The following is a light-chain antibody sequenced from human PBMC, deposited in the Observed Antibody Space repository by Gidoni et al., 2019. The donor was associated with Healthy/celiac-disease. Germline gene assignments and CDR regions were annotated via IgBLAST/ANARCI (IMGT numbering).Light chain of an antibody. CDR1: SSDVGSYNL. Sequence: QSALTQPASVSGSPGPSITISCTGTSSDVGSYNLVSWYQQHPGKAPKLMIYEVSKRPSGVSNRVSGSKSGNTASLTISGLQAEDEADYYCCSYAGSSTSWVFGGGTKLTVL. J-gene: IGLJ3*02. V-gene: IGLV2-23*02. CDR3: CSYAGSSTSWV. CDR2: EVS.